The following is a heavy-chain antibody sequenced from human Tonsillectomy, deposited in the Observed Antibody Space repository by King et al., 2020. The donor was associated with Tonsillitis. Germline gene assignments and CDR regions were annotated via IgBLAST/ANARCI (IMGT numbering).Heavy chain of an antibody. CDR2: IYYSGST. CDR1: GGSFSRYY. D-gene: IGHD3-10*01. CDR3: ARGRGISPWGGSGSSYFNY. J-gene: IGHJ4*02. Sequence: VQLQESGPGLVKPSETLSLTCTVSGGSFSRYYWSWMRQPPGKGLEWIGYIYYSGSTSYNPSLKSRVTISVDTSKNQFSLKLSSVTAADTAVYYCARGRGISPWGGSGSSYFNYWGQGTPVTVSS. V-gene: IGHV4-59*01.